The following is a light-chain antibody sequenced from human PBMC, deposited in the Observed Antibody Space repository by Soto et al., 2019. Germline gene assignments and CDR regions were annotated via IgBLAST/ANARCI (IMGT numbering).Light chain of an antibody. Sequence: QAVVTQSPSVSGAPRQSVNISCSGNNSNIGSNAVHWYQQLPGKAPKLLMYYNDMLPSGVSDRFSGSKSGTSASLAISGLQSDDEGDYYCATWDDRLTAWVFGGGTKVTVL. CDR3: ATWDDRLTAWV. J-gene: IGLJ3*02. CDR1: NSNIGSNA. CDR2: YND. V-gene: IGLV1-36*01.